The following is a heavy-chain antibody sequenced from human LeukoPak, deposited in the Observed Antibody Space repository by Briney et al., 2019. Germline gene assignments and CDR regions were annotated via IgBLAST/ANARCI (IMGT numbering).Heavy chain of an antibody. D-gene: IGHD3-22*01. CDR2: ISSSSSYI. CDR1: GFTFSSYS. CDR3: AREGHYYDSSGYYYSVAYYFDY. V-gene: IGHV3-21*01. J-gene: IGHJ4*02. Sequence: GGSLRLSCAASGFTFSSYSMNWVRQAPGKGLEWVSSISSSSSYIYYADSVKGRFTISRDSAKNSLYLQMNSLRAEDTAVYYCAREGHYYDSSGYYYSVAYYFDYWGQGTLVTVSS.